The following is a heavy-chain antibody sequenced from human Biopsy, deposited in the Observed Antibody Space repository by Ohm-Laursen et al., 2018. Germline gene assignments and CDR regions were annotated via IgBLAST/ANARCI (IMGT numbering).Heavy chain of an antibody. J-gene: IGHJ4*02. CDR2: IYYRGNT. D-gene: IGHD2-15*01. CDR1: GGSISSNYYY. Sequence: GTLSLTCTVSGGSISSNYYYWGWIRQPPGKGLEWIGSIYYRGNTNYNPSLKSRVTISVDTYKNQFSLKLTSATAADTAVFYCARHGSQGYCTGGSCVDYWGQGALVTVSS. V-gene: IGHV4-39*01. CDR3: ARHGSQGYCTGGSCVDY.